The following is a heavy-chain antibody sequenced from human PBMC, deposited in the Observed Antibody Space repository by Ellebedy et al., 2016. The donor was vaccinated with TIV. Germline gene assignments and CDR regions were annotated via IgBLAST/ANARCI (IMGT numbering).Heavy chain of an antibody. V-gene: IGHV3-33*01. CDR3: ARDLRWDWSGQRLDY. Sequence: GESLKISCAASGFIFNNYIMPWLRQAAGTGLEWVALIWYDGSNEHYADSVKGRFNVSSDNSENTLHLQMDGLRAEDTAVYYWARDLRWDWSGQRLDYWGQGTLVTVSS. CDR1: GFIFNNYI. D-gene: IGHD3-3*01. J-gene: IGHJ4*02. CDR2: IWYDGSNE.